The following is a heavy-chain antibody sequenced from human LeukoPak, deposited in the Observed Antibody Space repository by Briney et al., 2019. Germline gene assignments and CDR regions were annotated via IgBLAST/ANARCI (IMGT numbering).Heavy chain of an antibody. Sequence: PSETLSLTCAVHGGPFSGDYWSWIRQPPGKGLEWIGEINHSGRTNCNPSLKSRVTISVDTSKNQFSLKLSSVTAADTAVYYCARGRLLWADGMDVWGQGTTVTVSS. CDR1: GGPFSGDY. D-gene: IGHD3-10*01. V-gene: IGHV4-34*01. CDR3: ARGRLLWADGMDV. J-gene: IGHJ6*02. CDR2: INHSGRT.